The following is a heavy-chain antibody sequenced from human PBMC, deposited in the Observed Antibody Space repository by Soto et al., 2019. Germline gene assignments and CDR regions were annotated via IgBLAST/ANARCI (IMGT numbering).Heavy chain of an antibody. CDR1: GFTFSSYG. CDR3: ARDRTAMAPDWYFDL. D-gene: IGHD5-18*01. J-gene: IGHJ2*01. CDR2: IWYDGSNK. V-gene: IGHV3-33*01. Sequence: GGSLRLSCAASGFTFSSYGMHWVRQAPGKGLEWVAVIWYDGSNKYYADSVKGRFTISRDNSKNTLYLQMNSLRAEDTAVYYCARDRTAMAPDWYFDLWGRGTLVTVSS.